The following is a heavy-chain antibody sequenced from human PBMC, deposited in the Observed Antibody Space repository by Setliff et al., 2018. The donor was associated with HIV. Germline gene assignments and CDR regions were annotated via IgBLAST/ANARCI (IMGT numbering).Heavy chain of an antibody. D-gene: IGHD2-15*01. J-gene: IGHJ6*03. CDR2: INHSGST. Sequence: SETLSLTCAVYGGSFSGYYWSWIRQPPGKGLEWIGEINHSGSTNYNPSLKSRVTISVDTSKNQFSLKLSSVTAADTAVYYCARVRPSPGCSGGSCFPKYYNYYMDVWGKGTTVTVSS. CDR3: ARVRPSPGCSGGSCFPKYYNYYMDV. V-gene: IGHV4-34*01. CDR1: GGSFSGYY.